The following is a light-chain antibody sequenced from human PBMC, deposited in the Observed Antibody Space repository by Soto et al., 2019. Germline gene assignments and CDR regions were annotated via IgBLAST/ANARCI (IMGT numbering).Light chain of an antibody. Sequence: EIVMTQSPATLSVSPGERATLSCRASQSVSSNLAWYQQKPGHAPRLLIYGASTRATGIPARFSGSGSGTEFTLTLSSLQSEDFAVYYCQQYNNWPTWTFGQGTKVEIK. CDR1: QSVSSN. V-gene: IGKV3-15*01. CDR3: QQYNNWPTWT. CDR2: GAS. J-gene: IGKJ1*01.